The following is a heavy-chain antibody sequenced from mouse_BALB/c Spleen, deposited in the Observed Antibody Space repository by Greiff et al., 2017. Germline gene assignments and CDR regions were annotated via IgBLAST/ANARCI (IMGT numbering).Heavy chain of an antibody. D-gene: IGHD1-1*01. Sequence: VKVVESGPGLVAPSQSLSITCTVSGFSLTGYGVNWVRQPPGKGLEWLGMIWGDGSTDYNSALKSRLSISKDNSKSQVFLKMNSLQTDDTARYYCARDNGSSYPWFAYWGQGTLVTVSA. CDR2: IWGDGST. J-gene: IGHJ3*01. V-gene: IGHV2-6-7*01. CDR3: ARDNGSSYPWFAY. CDR1: GFSLTGYG.